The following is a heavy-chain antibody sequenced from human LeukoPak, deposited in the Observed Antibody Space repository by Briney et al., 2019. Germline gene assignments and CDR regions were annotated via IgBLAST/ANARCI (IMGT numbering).Heavy chain of an antibody. V-gene: IGHV4-4*07. Sequence: PSETLSLTCTVSGGSISSYYWSWIRQPAEKGLEWIGRIYSNENTNYNPSLKSRVTMSVDTSKNQFSLKLTSVTAADTAVYYCVRGSSGSNPYFGYWGRGTLVTVSS. CDR3: VRGSSGSNPYFGY. CDR2: IYSNENT. D-gene: IGHD3-22*01. CDR1: GGSISSYY. J-gene: IGHJ4*02.